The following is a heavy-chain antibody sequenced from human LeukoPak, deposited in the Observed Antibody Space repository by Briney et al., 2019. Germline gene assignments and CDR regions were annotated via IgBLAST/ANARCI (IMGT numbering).Heavy chain of an antibody. CDR3: ASGSDHLRFTYGDWYYFDY. D-gene: IGHD4-17*01. CDR2: IYYSGST. CDR1: GGSISSHY. J-gene: IGHJ4*02. V-gene: IGHV4-59*11. Sequence: PSETLSLTCTVSGGSISSHYWSWIRQPPGKGLEWIGYIYYSGSTNYNPSLKSRVTISVDTSKNQFSLKLSSVTAADTAVYYCASGSDHLRFTYGDWYYFDYWGQGTLVTVSS.